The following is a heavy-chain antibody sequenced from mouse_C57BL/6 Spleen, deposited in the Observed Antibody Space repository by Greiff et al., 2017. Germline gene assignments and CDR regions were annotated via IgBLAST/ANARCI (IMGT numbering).Heavy chain of an antibody. V-gene: IGHV1-55*01. CDR1: GYTFTSYW. D-gene: IGHD2-3*01. J-gene: IGHJ2*01. CDR3: ARRYDGYPFDY. Sequence: QVQLQQSGAELVKPGASVKMSCKASGYTFTSYWITWVKQRPGQGLEWIGDIFHGSGSTNNNETFKSKASLTVDTSSSTAYMPLSSLTSEDSAVYDCARRYDGYPFDYWGQGTTLTVSS. CDR2: IFHGSGST.